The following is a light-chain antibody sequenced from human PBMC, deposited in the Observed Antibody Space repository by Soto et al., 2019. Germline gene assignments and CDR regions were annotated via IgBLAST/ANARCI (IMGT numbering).Light chain of an antibody. Sequence: EIVMTQSPATLSVSPGERAPLSCRASQSVSSNLAWYQQKPGQAPRLLIYGASTRATGIPVRFSGSGSGTEFTLTISSLQSEDFAVYYCHQYDDGPYTFGQGTKVDI. CDR3: HQYDDGPYT. CDR2: GAS. CDR1: QSVSSN. V-gene: IGKV3-15*01. J-gene: IGKJ2*01.